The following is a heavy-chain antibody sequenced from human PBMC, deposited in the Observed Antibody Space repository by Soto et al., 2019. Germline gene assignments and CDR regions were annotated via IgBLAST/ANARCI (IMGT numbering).Heavy chain of an antibody. CDR3: AKVRGIPGNYYFDY. V-gene: IGHV3-9*01. CDR1: GFTFDDYA. J-gene: IGHJ4*02. CDR2: ISWNSGSI. D-gene: IGHD3-10*01. Sequence: EVQLVESGGGLVQPGRSLRLSCAASGFTFDDYAMHWVRQAPGKGLEWVSGISWNSGSIGYADSVKGRFTISRDNAKNSLYLQMNSLRAEDTALYYCAKVRGIPGNYYFDYRGQGTLVTVSS.